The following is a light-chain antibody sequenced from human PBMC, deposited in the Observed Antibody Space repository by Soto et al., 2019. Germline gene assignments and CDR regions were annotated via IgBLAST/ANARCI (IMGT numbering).Light chain of an antibody. Sequence: QYVLTQPASVSGSPGQSITISCTGTSSDVGGYNYVSWYQHHPGKAPKLIIFDVSNRPSGISNRFSGSNSGNTASLTISGLQAEDEADYYCISYTSSSPYVFGTGTKVTVL. CDR2: DVS. V-gene: IGLV2-14*03. CDR1: SSDVGGYNY. CDR3: ISYTSSSPYV. J-gene: IGLJ1*01.